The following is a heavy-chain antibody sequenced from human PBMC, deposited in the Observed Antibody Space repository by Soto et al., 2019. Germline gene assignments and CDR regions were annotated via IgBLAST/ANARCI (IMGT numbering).Heavy chain of an antibody. D-gene: IGHD2-21*02. CDR1: GFNFSNHC. V-gene: IGHV3-74*01. J-gene: IGHJ5*02. CDR2: ITSDGKSK. CDR3: ARESGDWPLNWFDP. Sequence: VCLRLSCAASGFNFSNHCMHWVRQRPAEGLVWVSRITSDGKSKAYAESVKGRFAISRDNAKNTLYLQMNGLTAEDTAVYYCARESGDWPLNWFDPWGQGTLVTVSS.